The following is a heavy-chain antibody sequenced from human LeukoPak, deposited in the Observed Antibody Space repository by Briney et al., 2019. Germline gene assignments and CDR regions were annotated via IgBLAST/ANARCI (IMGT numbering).Heavy chain of an antibody. CDR3: AKTPGEFTSAFDI. CDR1: GFIFSSYA. CDR2: ISVSGGST. D-gene: IGHD1-1*01. Sequence: PGGSLRLSCAASGFIFSSYAMSWVRQAPGKGLEWVSAISVSGGSTYYADSVKGRFTVSRDNSKNTLYLQMNSLRAEDTAVYYCAKTPGEFTSAFDIWGQGTMVTVSS. J-gene: IGHJ3*02. V-gene: IGHV3-23*01.